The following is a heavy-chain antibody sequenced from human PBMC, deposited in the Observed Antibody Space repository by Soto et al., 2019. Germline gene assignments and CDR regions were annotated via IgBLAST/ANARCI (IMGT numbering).Heavy chain of an antibody. CDR2: IRGSGGRT. CDR3: AKDRHSSSWYS. Sequence: EVQLLESGGGLVQPGGSLRLSCAASGFTFSSSAMSWVRPAPGKGLEWVSAIRGSGGRTYYADSVKGRFTISRDKSKNTLYRQMNSLRAEDTAVYYCAKDRHSSSWYSWGQGTLVTVSS. CDR1: GFTFSSSA. V-gene: IGHV3-23*01. D-gene: IGHD6-13*01. J-gene: IGHJ4*02.